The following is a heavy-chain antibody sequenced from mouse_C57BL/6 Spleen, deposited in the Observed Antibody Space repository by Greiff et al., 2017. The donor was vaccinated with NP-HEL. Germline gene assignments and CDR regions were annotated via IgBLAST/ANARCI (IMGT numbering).Heavy chain of an antibody. CDR1: GYTFTDYN. J-gene: IGHJ2*01. Sequence: EVQLKQSGPELVKPGASVKIPCKASGYTFTDYNMDWVKQSHGKSLEWIGDINLNNGGTIYNQKFKGKATLTVDKSSSTAYMELRSLTSEDTAVYYCARNDYSNQYYFDYWGQGTTLTVSS. D-gene: IGHD2-5*01. CDR3: ARNDYSNQYYFDY. CDR2: INLNNGGT. V-gene: IGHV1-18*01.